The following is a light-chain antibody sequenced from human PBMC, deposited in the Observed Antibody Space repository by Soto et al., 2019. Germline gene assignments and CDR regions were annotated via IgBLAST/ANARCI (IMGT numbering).Light chain of an antibody. CDR1: NIEIKS. CDR3: QVWDTNSPVI. Sequence: SYELTQPPSVSVAPGQTARITCGGNNIEIKSVHGYQQKPGQAPVLVVYDDGDRTTGIPERFSGSKSGNTATLTTSRVEAGEEADYYCQVWDTNSPVIFGGGTKLTVL. CDR2: DDG. V-gene: IGLV3-21*02. J-gene: IGLJ2*01.